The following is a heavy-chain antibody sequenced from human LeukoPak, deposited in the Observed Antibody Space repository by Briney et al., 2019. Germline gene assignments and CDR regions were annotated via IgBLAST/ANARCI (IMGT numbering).Heavy chain of an antibody. CDR1: GYTLTKLS. J-gene: IGHJ4*02. CDR2: INTNTGDP. V-gene: IGHV7-4-1*02. CDR3: ARGRLSTVTSQFDY. Sequence: GASVKVSCKVSGYTLTKLSMHWVRQAPGQGLEWMGWINTNTGDPTYAQGFTGRFVFSLDTSVSTAYLQISSLKAEDTAVYYCARGRLSTVTSQFDYWGQGTLVTVSS. D-gene: IGHD4-17*01.